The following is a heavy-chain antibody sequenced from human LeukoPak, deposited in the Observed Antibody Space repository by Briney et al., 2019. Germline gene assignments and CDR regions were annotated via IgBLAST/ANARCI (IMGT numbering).Heavy chain of an antibody. CDR1: GFTFSSYA. CDR2: ISGSGGST. CDR3: ASLYSNYGDY. J-gene: IGHJ4*02. V-gene: IGHV3-23*01. Sequence: GGSLRLSCAAAGFTFSSYAMSWVRQAPGKGLEWVSAISGSGGSTIYADSVKGRFTISRDNSKNTLYLQMNSLRAEDTAVYSCASLYSNYGDYWGQGTLVTVSS. D-gene: IGHD4-11*01.